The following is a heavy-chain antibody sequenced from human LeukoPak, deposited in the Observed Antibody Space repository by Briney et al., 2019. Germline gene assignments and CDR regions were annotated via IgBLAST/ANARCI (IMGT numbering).Heavy chain of an antibody. V-gene: IGHV1-8*03. Sequence: ASVKVSFKASGYTFTSCDINWVRQATGQGLEWMGWMNPNSGNTGYAQKFQGRVTITRNTSISTAYMELSSLRSEDTAVYYCARGEGSSYPYWGQGTLVTVSS. CDR2: MNPNSGNT. CDR1: GYTFTSCD. CDR3: ARGEGSSYPY. D-gene: IGHD6-6*01. J-gene: IGHJ4*02.